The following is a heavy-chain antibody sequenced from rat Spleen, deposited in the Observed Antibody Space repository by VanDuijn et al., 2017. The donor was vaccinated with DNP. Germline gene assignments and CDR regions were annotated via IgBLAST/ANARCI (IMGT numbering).Heavy chain of an antibody. CDR3: TRDSGDWYFDF. D-gene: IGHD1-1*01. CDR1: GFTFNNYW. CDR2: ITNSGGST. J-gene: IGHJ1*01. Sequence: EVQLVESGGGLVQPGRSLKLSCVASGFTFNNYWMTWIRQAPGKGLEWVASITNSGGSTYYRVSVKGRFTISRDNAKSTLYLQMDSLRSEDTATYYGTRDSGDWYFDFWGPGTMVTVSS. V-gene: IGHV5-31*01.